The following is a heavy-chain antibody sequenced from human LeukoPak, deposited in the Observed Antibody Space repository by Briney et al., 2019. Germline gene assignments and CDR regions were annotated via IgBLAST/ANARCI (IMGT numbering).Heavy chain of an antibody. CDR2: IWSGGSNK. Sequence: TGGSLRLSCAASGFTFSHYGMHWVRQAPGKGLEWVAVIWSGGSNKFYADSVRGRFTISRDDVRKTVYLQMDSLTAEDTAVYYCARDAQRGFDYSNSLQYWGQGTLVTVSS. J-gene: IGHJ4*02. V-gene: IGHV3-33*01. CDR3: ARDAQRGFDYSNSLQY. CDR1: GFTFSHYG. D-gene: IGHD4-11*01.